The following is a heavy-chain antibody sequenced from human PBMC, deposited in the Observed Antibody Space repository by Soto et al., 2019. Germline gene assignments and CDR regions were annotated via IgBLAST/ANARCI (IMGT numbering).Heavy chain of an antibody. J-gene: IGHJ5*02. CDR2: INHTGGT. Sequence: QVHLQQWGAGLLKPSETLSLTCAVYGGSVNGYYWNWIRQPPGKGLEWIGEINHTGGTHYNPSLKSRVTMSVDTSKNQFSLRLSSVTAADTAIYYCATRITVFGLLIPPFDPWGQGTQVTVTS. CDR3: ATRITVFGLLIPPFDP. CDR1: GGSVNGYY. V-gene: IGHV4-34*02. D-gene: IGHD3-3*01.